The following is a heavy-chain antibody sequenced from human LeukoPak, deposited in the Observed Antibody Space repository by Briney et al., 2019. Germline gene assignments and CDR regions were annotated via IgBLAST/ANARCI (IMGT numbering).Heavy chain of an antibody. CDR1: GGSISSYY. CDR3: ARGRHNYDFWSGYYPYFDY. J-gene: IGHJ4*02. Sequence: PSETLSLTCTVSGGSISSYYWSWIWQPPGKGLEWIGYIYYSGSTNYNPSLKSRVTISVDTSKNQFSLKLSSVTAADTAVYYCARGRHNYDFWSGYYPYFDYWGQGTLVTVSS. V-gene: IGHV4-59*01. CDR2: IYYSGST. D-gene: IGHD3-3*01.